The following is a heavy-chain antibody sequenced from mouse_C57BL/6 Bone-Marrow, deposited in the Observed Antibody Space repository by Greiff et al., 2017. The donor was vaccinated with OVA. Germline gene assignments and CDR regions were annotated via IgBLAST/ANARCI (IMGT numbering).Heavy chain of an antibody. J-gene: IGHJ4*01. CDR2: ISNLAYSL. CDR1: GFPFSDSG. Sequence: EVKLEESGGGLVQPGGSLKLSCAASGFPFSDSGMAWVRQAPRKGPEWVAFISNLAYSLYYADTVTGRFTISRENAKNTPYMEMSSLRSEDTAMYYCARNSLYAMDYWGQGTTVTVSS. CDR3: ARNSLYAMDY. V-gene: IGHV5-15*04.